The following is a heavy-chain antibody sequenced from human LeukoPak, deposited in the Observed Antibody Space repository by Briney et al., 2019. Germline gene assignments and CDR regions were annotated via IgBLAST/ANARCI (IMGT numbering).Heavy chain of an antibody. J-gene: IGHJ3*02. D-gene: IGHD3-22*01. CDR1: GFTFSSYA. Sequence: GGSLRLSCAASGFTFSSYAMSWVRQAPGKGLEWVSAISGSGGSTYYADSVKGRFTISRDNSKSTLYLQMNSLRAEDTAVYYCAKDRDSSGYYYAFDIWGQGTMVTVSS. CDR3: AKDRDSSGYYYAFDI. V-gene: IGHV3-23*01. CDR2: ISGSGGST.